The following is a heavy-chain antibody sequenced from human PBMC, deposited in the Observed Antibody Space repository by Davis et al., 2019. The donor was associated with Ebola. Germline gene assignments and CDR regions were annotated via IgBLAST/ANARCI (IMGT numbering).Heavy chain of an antibody. CDR3: ARERSVAVAGTGYAFDI. CDR1: GFTFDDYG. D-gene: IGHD6-19*01. Sequence: PGGSLRLSCAASGFTFDDYGMSWVRQAPGKGLEWVSGINWNGGSTGYADSVKGRFTISRDNAKNSLYLQMNSLRAEDTALYHCARERSVAVAGTGYAFDIWGQGTMVTVSS. J-gene: IGHJ3*02. V-gene: IGHV3-20*01. CDR2: INWNGGST.